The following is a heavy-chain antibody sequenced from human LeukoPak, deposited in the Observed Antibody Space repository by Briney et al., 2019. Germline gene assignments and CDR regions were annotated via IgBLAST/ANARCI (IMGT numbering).Heavy chain of an antibody. CDR3: ARAGGWAREDYKGDTFDI. J-gene: IGHJ3*02. D-gene: IGHD6-19*01. CDR2: ISTYTGNA. V-gene: IGHV1-18*01. Sequence: ASVKVSCKASGYTFTDYYIQWLRKAPGQGLEWMGWISTYTGNANYAQKLKDRVTMTTDTPTTTAYMDLRSLRSDDTAVYYCARAGGWAREDYKGDTFDIWGQGTMVTVSS. CDR1: GYTFTDYY.